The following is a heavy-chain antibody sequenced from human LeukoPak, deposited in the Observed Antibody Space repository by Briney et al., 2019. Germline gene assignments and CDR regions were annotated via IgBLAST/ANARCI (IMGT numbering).Heavy chain of an antibody. D-gene: IGHD2-21*02. CDR2: INPHSGGT. CDR1: GYTFTGYY. V-gene: IGHV1-2*02. J-gene: IGHJ6*03. Sequence: ASVKVSCRASGYTFTGYYMHWVRQAPGQGLEWMGWINPHSGGTNYAQEFQGRVTMTRDTSISTAYMELSSLRPDDTAVYSCARGVTARGFYYYMDIWGNGTTVTISS. CDR3: ARGVTARGFYYYMDI.